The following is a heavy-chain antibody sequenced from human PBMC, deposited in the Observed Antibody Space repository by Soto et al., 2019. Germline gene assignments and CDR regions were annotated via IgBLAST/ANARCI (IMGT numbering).Heavy chain of an antibody. CDR1: RFTFRDAW. CDR3: TTGLSNGYYNFDF. Sequence: EGQLVESGGDLVKPGGSLRLSCAASRFTFRDAWMSWVRQAPGKGLEWVGRIKREIDGGTTDYAAPVKGRFTISRDDSENTLYLQMNSLKTEDTAVYYCTTGLSNGYYNFDFWGQGTLVPVSS. D-gene: IGHD3-22*01. CDR2: IKREIDGGTT. J-gene: IGHJ4*02. V-gene: IGHV3-15*01.